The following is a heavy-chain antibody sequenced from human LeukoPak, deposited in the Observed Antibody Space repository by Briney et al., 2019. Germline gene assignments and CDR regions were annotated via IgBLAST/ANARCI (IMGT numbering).Heavy chain of an antibody. J-gene: IGHJ4*02. CDR3: ATFYYDSREGWSFDY. V-gene: IGHV1-69-2*01. CDR1: GYTFTDYY. D-gene: IGHD3-22*01. CDR2: VDPEDGET. Sequence: ASVKVSCEASGYTFTDYYMHWVQQAPGKGLEWMGRVDPEDGETIYAEKFQGRVTITADTSTDTAYMELSSLRSEDTAVYYCATFYYDSREGWSFDYWGQGTLVTVSS.